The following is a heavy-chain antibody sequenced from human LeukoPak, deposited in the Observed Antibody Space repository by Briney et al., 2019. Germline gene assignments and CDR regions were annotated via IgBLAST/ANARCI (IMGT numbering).Heavy chain of an antibody. CDR2: IYYSGST. V-gene: IGHV4-59*01. CDR1: GGSISSYY. D-gene: IGHD2-2*01. CDR3: ARDGGYCSSTSCYGI. J-gene: IGHJ3*02. Sequence: PSETLSLTCTVSGGSISSYYWSWIRQPPGKGLEWLGYIYYSGSTNYNPSLKSRVTISVDTSKNQFSLKLSSVTAADTAVYYCARDGGYCSSTSCYGIWGQGTMVTVSS.